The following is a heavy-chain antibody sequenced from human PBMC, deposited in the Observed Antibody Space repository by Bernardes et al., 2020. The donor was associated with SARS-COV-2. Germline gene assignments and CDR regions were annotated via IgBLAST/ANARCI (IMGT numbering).Heavy chain of an antibody. CDR2: ISGSGGST. CDR3: ALGSGANMGINY. Sequence: GSLILSCAASGFTFRSYAMNWVRQAPGKGLEWISAISGSGGSTYYADSVKGRFTISRDNSKNTLYLQMNSLRVEDTAIYYCALGSGANMGINYWGQGTLVTVSS. CDR1: GFTFRSYA. D-gene: IGHD3-10*02. V-gene: IGHV3-23*01. J-gene: IGHJ4*02.